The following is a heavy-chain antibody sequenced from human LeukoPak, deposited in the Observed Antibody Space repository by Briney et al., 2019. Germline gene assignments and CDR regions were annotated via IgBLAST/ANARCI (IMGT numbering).Heavy chain of an antibody. CDR3: ARAVAGNFDY. CDR1: GGSIRSYY. Sequence: SETLSLTCTVSGGSIRSYYWSWIRQPPGKGLEWIGYIYYSGSTNYNPSLKSRVTISVDTSKNQFSLKLSSVTAADTAVYYCARAVAGNFDYWGQGTLVTVSS. J-gene: IGHJ4*02. V-gene: IGHV4-59*01. D-gene: IGHD6-19*01. CDR2: IYYSGST.